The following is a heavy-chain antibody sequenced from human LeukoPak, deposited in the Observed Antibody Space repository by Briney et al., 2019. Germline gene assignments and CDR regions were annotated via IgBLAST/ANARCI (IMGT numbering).Heavy chain of an antibody. CDR1: GGSFSGYY. V-gene: IGHV4-34*01. CDR3: ASMSPNKIGREFDP. CDR2: INHSGST. D-gene: IGHD2-15*01. J-gene: IGHJ5*02. Sequence: SETLSLTCAVYGGSFSGYYWSWIRQPPGKGLEWIGEINHSGSTNYNPSLKSRVTISVDTSKNQFSLKLSSVTAADTAVYYCASMSPNKIGREFDPWGQGTLVTVSS.